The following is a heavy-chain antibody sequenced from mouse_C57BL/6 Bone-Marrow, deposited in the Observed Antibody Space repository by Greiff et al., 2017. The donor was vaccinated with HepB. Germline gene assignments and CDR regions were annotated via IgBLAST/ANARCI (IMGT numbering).Heavy chain of an antibody. J-gene: IGHJ4*01. D-gene: IGHD2-3*01. Sequence: VQLQQSGAELVRPGTSVKVSCKASGYAFTNYLIEWVKQRPGQGLEWIGVINPGSGGTNYNEKFKGKATLTADKSSSTAYMQLSSLTSEDSAVYFCARGGWLLPYYAMDYWGQGTSVTVSS. CDR1: GYAFTNYL. CDR3: ARGGWLLPYYAMDY. CDR2: INPGSGGT. V-gene: IGHV1-54*01.